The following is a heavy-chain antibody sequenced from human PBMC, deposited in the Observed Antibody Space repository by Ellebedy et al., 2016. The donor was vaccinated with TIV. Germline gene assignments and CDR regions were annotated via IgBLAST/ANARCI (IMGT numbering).Heavy chain of an antibody. D-gene: IGHD5-18*01. CDR3: ARGRDNYGVYYYDS. Sequence: AASVKVSCKASGYIFTSYDINWVRQATGQGLEWVGWMNPNSGKTGYAQKFQGRVTMTRDSTINTAYMELRGLRSEDTAVYYCARGRDNYGVYYYDSWGLGTLVTVSS. J-gene: IGHJ4*02. CDR1: GYIFTSYD. V-gene: IGHV1-8*01. CDR2: MNPNSGKT.